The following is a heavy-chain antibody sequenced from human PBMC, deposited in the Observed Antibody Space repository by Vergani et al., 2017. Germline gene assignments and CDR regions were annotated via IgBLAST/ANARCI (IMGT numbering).Heavy chain of an antibody. J-gene: IGHJ3*02. CDR1: GFTFSSYG. Sequence: VQLVESGGGLVKPGGSLRLSCAASGFTFSSYGMHWVRQAPGKGLEWVAVIWYDGSNKYYADSVKGRFTISRDNSKNTLYLQMNSLRAEDTAVYYCARDPPRPDDAFDIWGQGTMVTVSS. V-gene: IGHV3-33*01. CDR3: ARDPPRPDDAFDI. CDR2: IWYDGSNK. D-gene: IGHD6-6*01.